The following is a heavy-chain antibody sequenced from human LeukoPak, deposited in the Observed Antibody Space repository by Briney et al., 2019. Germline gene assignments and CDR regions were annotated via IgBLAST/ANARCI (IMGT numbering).Heavy chain of an antibody. CDR2: ISSSGSTI. V-gene: IGHV3-48*04. Sequence: GGSLRLSCAASGFTFSSYSMNWVRRAPGKGLEWVSYISSSGSTIYYADSVKGRFTISRDNAKNSLYLQMNSLRAEDTAVYYCAELGITMIGGVWGKGTTVTVSS. D-gene: IGHD3-10*02. CDR1: GFTFSSYS. CDR3: AELGITMIGGV. J-gene: IGHJ6*04.